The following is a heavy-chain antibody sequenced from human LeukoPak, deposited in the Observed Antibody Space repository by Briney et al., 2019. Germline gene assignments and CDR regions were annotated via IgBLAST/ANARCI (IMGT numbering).Heavy chain of an antibody. CDR2: MYYSGRT. V-gene: IGHV4-39*07. CDR1: GGSISSSNYF. CDR3: ARVVGAGDSTSTSCYFDY. J-gene: IGHJ4*02. Sequence: SDTLSLTCTVSGGSISSSNYFWGWIRQPPGKGLEWIGSMYYSGRTYYNPSLKSRVTISVDTSKHQFSLKLSSVTAADKAVYYCARVVGAGDSTSTSCYFDYWGQGTLVTVSS. D-gene: IGHD2-2*01.